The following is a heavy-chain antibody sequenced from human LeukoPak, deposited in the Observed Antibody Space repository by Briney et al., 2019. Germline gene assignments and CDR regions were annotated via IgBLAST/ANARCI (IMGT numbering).Heavy chain of an antibody. CDR3: AKDQGGGIVVVNLDY. CDR2: ISGSGGST. D-gene: IGHD3-22*01. J-gene: IGHJ4*02. CDR1: GFTFSSYA. Sequence: GGSLRLSCAASGFTFSSYAMSWVRQAPGKGLEWVSAISGSGGSTYYADSVKGRFTISRDNCKNTLYLQMNRLRVEDTAVYYCAKDQGGGIVVVNLDYWGQGTLVTVSS. V-gene: IGHV3-23*01.